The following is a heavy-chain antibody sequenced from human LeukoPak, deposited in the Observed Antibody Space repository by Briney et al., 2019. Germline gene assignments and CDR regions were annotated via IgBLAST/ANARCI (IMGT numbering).Heavy chain of an antibody. V-gene: IGHV1-3*01. CDR1: GYTFTSYA. D-gene: IGHD1-26*01. J-gene: IGHJ4*02. CDR3: ARDSGSGNNDY. Sequence: ASVKVSCKASGYTFTSYAIHWVRQAPGQRLEWMGWMSAGNGNTKSSQNFQGRVTFISNTSATTAFMELSSLRSEDAAVYYCARDSGSGNNDYWGQGTLVTVSS. CDR2: MSAGNGNT.